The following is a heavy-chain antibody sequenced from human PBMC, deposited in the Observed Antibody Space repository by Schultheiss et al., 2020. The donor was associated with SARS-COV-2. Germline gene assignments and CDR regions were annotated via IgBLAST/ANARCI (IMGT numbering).Heavy chain of an antibody. V-gene: IGHV4-61*02. J-gene: IGHJ4*02. CDR3: ARQGSITIFGVVTSGSHFDF. Sequence: SETLSLTCTVSGGSISSGDYYWSWIRQPAGKGLEWIGSIYTSGSTNYNPSLKSRVTISVDTSKNQFSLKLSSVTAADTAVYYCARQGSITIFGVVTSGSHFDFWGQGTLVTVSS. D-gene: IGHD3-3*01. CDR2: IYTSGST. CDR1: GGSISSGDYY.